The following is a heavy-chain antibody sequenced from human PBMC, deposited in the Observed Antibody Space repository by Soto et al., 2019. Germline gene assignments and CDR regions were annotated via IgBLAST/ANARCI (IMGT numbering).Heavy chain of an antibody. CDR2: INHSGIT. J-gene: IGHJ4*02. CDR3: VRGPYNYNSRYFDY. CDR1: GGSFSGYF. Sequence: SETLSLTCTVSGGSFSGYFWTWIRQPPGKGLEWLAEINHSGITNYNPSVEGRVSMSVDTSKNQFSLRLYSVTAADTAVYYCVRGPYNYNSRYFDYWGQGTLVTVSS. V-gene: IGHV4-34*01. D-gene: IGHD1-1*01.